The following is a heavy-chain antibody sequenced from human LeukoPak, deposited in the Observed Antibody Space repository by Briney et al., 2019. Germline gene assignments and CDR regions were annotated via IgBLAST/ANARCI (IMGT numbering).Heavy chain of an antibody. CDR1: GFTFSSYS. J-gene: IGHJ6*02. V-gene: IGHV3-48*04. D-gene: IGHD6-13*01. Sequence: QSGGSLRLSCAASGFTFSSYSMNWVRQAPGKGLEWVSYISSSSSTIYYADSVKGRFTISRDNAKNSLYLQMNSLRAEDTAVYYCARDGDSSTVPPAYYYGMDVWGQETTVTVSS. CDR2: ISSSSSTI. CDR3: ARDGDSSTVPPAYYYGMDV.